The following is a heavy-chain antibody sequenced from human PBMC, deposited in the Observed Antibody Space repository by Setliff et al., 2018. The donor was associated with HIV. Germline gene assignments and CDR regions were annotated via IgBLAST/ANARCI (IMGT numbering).Heavy chain of an antibody. CDR1: GGPISSAPYY. Sequence: PSETLSLTCTVSGGPISSAPYYWNWVRQPAAKGLEWIGHIYSSGSPNSNPSLKSRVAISRDTSKNQFSLRLTSVNSADTAVYYCARVRYDSSGYRNRSLDIWGQGTMVTVSS. V-gene: IGHV4-61*09. D-gene: IGHD3-22*01. J-gene: IGHJ3*02. CDR2: IYSSGSP. CDR3: ARVRYDSSGYRNRSLDI.